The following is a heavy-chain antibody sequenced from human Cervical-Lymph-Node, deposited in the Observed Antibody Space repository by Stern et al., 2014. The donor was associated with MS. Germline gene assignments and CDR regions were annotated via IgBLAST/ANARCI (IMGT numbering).Heavy chain of an antibody. V-gene: IGHV1-2*06. CDR2: TDPGSGAT. Sequence: QVQLVQSGAEVKKPGASVKVSCKASGYRLSTFYLHWLRQAPGQGLQWIGRTDPGSGATNSAQTFQGRLTMTRDRSITTAYLELSGLRSDDTAVYYCARIYCSGDECYHSFDTWGQGTLVTVSS. CDR3: ARIYCSGDECYHSFDT. CDR1: GYRLSTFY. J-gene: IGHJ4*02. D-gene: IGHD3-16*02.